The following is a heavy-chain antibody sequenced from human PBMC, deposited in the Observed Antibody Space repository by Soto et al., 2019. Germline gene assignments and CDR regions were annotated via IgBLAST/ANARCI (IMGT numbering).Heavy chain of an antibody. D-gene: IGHD2-2*01. Sequence: GGSLRLSCAASGFTFSNSAMSWVRQAPGKGLEWVPTISGSGSTTYYADSVKGRFTISRDNSENTLYLQMNSLGAEDTAVYYCARTTCCYDSWGQGTLVTVSS. CDR3: ARTTCCYDS. J-gene: IGHJ5*02. CDR2: ISGSGSTT. CDR1: GFTFSNSA. V-gene: IGHV3-23*01.